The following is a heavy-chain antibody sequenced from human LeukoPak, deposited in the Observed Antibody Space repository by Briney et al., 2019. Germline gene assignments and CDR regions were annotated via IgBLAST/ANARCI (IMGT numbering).Heavy chain of an antibody. D-gene: IGHD2-2*01. J-gene: IGHJ4*02. CDR1: GYTFTSYY. CDR3: AGGRTDIVVVPATLRNYYFDY. CDR2: IMPLFGKT. Sequence: SVKVSCKASGYTFTSYYMHWGGQAPGQGLEGWGGIMPLFGKTNYAQKFQGRVTTTADKATSTAYMELSSLRSEDTAVYYCAGGRTDIVVVPATLRNYYFDYWGQGTLVTVSS. V-gene: IGHV1-69*06.